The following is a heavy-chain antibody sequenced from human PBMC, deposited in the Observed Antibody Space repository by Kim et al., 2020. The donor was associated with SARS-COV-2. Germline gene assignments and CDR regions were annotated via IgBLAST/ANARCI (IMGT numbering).Heavy chain of an antibody. D-gene: IGHD3-16*01. J-gene: IGHJ3*02. Sequence: YYNPSLKSRVTISVDTSKNQFSLKLSSVTAADTAVYYCARDVHLLGTFDIWGQGTMVTVSS. V-gene: IGHV4-31*02. CDR3: ARDVHLLGTFDI.